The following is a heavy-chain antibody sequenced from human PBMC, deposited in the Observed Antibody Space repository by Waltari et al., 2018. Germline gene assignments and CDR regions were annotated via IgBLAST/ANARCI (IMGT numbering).Heavy chain of an antibody. CDR1: GYTLTELS. V-gene: IGHV3-NL1*01. CDR3: AKGSGGSFDY. J-gene: IGHJ4*02. CDR2: IYSGGST. D-gene: IGHD2-15*01. Sequence: QVQLVQSGAEVKKPGASVKVSCKVSGYTLTELSMHWVRQAPGKGLEWVSVIYSGGSTYYADSVKGRFTISRDNSKNTLYLQMNSLRAEDTAVYYCAKGSGGSFDYWGQGTLVTVSS.